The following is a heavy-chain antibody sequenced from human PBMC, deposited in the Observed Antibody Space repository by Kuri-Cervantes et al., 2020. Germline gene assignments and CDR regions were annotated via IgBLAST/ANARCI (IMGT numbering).Heavy chain of an antibody. J-gene: IGHJ4*02. CDR2: IYSSGST. Sequence: SETLSLTCTVSGCSISTYYWNWIRQPPGKGLEWIGHIYSSGSTSYNLSLKSRVTISIDTSKNQFSLKLTSVTAADTAVFYCARAEASFDWIFDTTHPLMIDSWGQGTLVTVSS. V-gene: IGHV4-59*01. CDR1: GCSISTYY. D-gene: IGHD3-9*01. CDR3: ARAEASFDWIFDTTHPLMIDS.